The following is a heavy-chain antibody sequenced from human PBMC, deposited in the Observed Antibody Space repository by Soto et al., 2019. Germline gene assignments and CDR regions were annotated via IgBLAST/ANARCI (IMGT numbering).Heavy chain of an antibody. Sequence: QVTLKESGPVLVKPTETLTLTCTVSGFSLSNARMGVSWIRQPPGKALEWLAHIFSNDEKSYSTSLKSRLTISKGTSKSQVVLTRTSMDPVDTATYYCARIFYDYVWGSLNWFDPWGHGTLVTVSS. CDR1: GFSLSNARMG. J-gene: IGHJ5*02. CDR3: ARIFYDYVWGSLNWFDP. D-gene: IGHD3-16*01. CDR2: IFSNDEK. V-gene: IGHV2-26*01.